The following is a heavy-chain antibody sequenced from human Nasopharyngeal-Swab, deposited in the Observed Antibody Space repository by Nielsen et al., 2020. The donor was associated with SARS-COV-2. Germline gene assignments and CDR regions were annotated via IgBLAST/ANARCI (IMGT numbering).Heavy chain of an antibody. CDR1: GYTFTSYD. CDR2: VNPNSGNT. Sequence: ASVKVSCKASGYTFTSYDINWVRQAAGQGLEWMGWVNPNSGNTDYEQKFQGRVTMTRNTSISTAYMELSSLRSEDTAVYYCARGPRGYYDSSGYYYVVGYFQHWGQGTLVTVSS. CDR3: ARGPRGYYDSSGYYYVVGYFQH. V-gene: IGHV1-8*01. D-gene: IGHD3-22*01. J-gene: IGHJ1*01.